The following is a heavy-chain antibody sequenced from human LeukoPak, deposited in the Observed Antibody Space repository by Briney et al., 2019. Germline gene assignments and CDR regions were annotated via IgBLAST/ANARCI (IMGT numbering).Heavy chain of an antibody. CDR2: NNYSGSS. CDR3: ARTTAFDI. V-gene: IGHV4-59*07. CDR1: GGSISKYH. J-gene: IGHJ3*02. D-gene: IGHD4-17*01. Sequence: SDTLSLTCTVCGGSISKYHWRWTRQPPGKGLEWIGYNNYSGSSKYTTSLKNRANISVDTSKNQFSLKLTSVTAADTAVYCCARTTAFDIWGQGTMVTVSS.